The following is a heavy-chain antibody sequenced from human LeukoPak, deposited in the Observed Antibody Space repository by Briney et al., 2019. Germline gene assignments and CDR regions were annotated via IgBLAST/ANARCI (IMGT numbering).Heavy chain of an antibody. CDR2: IRSKANSYAT. V-gene: IGHV3-73*01. Sequence: GGSLRLSCAASGFTFSGSAMHWVRQASGKGLEWVGRIRSKANSYATAYAASVKGRFTISRDDSKNTAYLQMNSLKTEDTAVYYCTRGGYCSGGSCWEDYWGQGTLVTVSS. D-gene: IGHD2-15*01. J-gene: IGHJ4*02. CDR3: TRGGYCSGGSCWEDY. CDR1: GFTFSGSA.